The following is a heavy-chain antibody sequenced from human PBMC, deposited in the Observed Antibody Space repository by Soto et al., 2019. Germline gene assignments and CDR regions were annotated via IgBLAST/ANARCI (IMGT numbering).Heavy chain of an antibody. CDR3: ARAPVVAGSFDY. J-gene: IGHJ4*02. CDR2: IWFDGSNK. CDR1: GFTFSSYG. V-gene: IGHV3-33*01. D-gene: IGHD2-21*01. Sequence: GGSLRLSCAASGFTFSSYGMHWVRQAPGKGLEWVALIWFDGSNKYYADSVTGPFTIHRDNSKNTLYLQMNSLSAEDTAVYYCARAPVVAGSFDYWGQGTLVTVSS.